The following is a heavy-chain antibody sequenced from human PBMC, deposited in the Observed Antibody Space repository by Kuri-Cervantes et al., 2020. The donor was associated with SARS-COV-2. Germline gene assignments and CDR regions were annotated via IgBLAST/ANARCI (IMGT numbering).Heavy chain of an antibody. D-gene: IGHD6-6*01. CDR3: ARGVPGY. CDR1: GGSFSGYQ. J-gene: IGHJ4*02. V-gene: IGHV4-34*01. Sequence: SQTLSLTCAVYGGSFSGYQWSWIRQTPGMGLEWIGQINDSGATKYNPSLKSRVIVSMDKPKNQFSLKLSSVTAADTAVYYCARGVPGYWGQGSLVTVSS. CDR2: INDSGAT.